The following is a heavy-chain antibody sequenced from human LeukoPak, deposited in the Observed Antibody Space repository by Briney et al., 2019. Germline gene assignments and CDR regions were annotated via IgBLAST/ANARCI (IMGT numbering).Heavy chain of an antibody. V-gene: IGHV1-2*02. D-gene: IGHD6-19*01. Sequence: ASVKVSCKASGYTFTGYYMHWVRQAPGQGLEWMGWINPNSGGTNYAQQFQGRVTMTRDTSISTAYMELSRLRSDDTAVYYCAVAQTYSSGWYSQYYYYGMDVWGQGTTVTVSS. CDR3: AVAQTYSSGWYSQYYYYGMDV. CDR1: GYTFTGYY. CDR2: INPNSGGT. J-gene: IGHJ6*02.